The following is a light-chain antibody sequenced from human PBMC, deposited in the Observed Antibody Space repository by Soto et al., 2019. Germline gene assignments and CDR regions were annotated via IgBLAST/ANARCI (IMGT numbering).Light chain of an antibody. J-gene: IGKJ1*01. Sequence: VMTQSPLSLPVTPGEPASISCRSSQNLLHSNDYNFLDWFLQKPGQSPQLLIYVGSNRASGVHARCSGSGSGTVCRLKISRVEAAGVGVYYLLAALQTWTVGERTKVEI. CDR1: QNLLHSNDYNF. CDR3: LAALQTWT. V-gene: IGKV2-28*01. CDR2: VGS.